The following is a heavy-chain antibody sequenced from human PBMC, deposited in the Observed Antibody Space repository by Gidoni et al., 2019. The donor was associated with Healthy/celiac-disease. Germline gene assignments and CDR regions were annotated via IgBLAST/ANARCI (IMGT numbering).Heavy chain of an antibody. CDR2: IKQDGSEK. J-gene: IGHJ5*02. D-gene: IGHD4-17*01. Sequence: EVQLVESGGGLVQPGGSLRLSCAASGFTFSRYWMSWVRQAPGKGLGWVDNIKQDGSEKYYVDSVKGRFTISRDNAKNSLYLQMNSLRAEDTAVYYCARLNYGDYGDNWFDPWGQGTLVTVSS. V-gene: IGHV3-7*01. CDR3: ARLNYGDYGDNWFDP. CDR1: GFTFSRYW.